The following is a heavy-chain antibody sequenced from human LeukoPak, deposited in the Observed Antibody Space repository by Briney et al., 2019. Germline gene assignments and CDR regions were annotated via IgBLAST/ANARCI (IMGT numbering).Heavy chain of an antibody. CDR1: GGSISSYY. CDR3: AGGIRDGYNYVDY. Sequence: SETLSLTCTVSGGSISSYYWSWIRQPPGKGLEWIGYIYYSGSTNYNPSLKSRVTISVDTSKNQFSPKLSSVTAADTAVYYCAGGIRDGYNYVDYWGQGTLVTVSS. CDR2: IYYSGST. J-gene: IGHJ4*02. D-gene: IGHD5-24*01. V-gene: IGHV4-59*01.